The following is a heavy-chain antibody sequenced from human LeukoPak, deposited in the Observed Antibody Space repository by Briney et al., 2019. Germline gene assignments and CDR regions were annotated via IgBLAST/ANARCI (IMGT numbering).Heavy chain of an antibody. CDR1: GFTFSDHA. Sequence: PGGSLRLSCVASGFTFSDHAMSWVRQTPGKGLESVSSTNAGGDNTHYADSVKGRFTVSRHNAKNTLYLQMNSLRAEDTAVYFCAFLDSSGFYYGRLRYWGQGTPVTVSS. CDR3: AFLDSSGFYYGRLRY. D-gene: IGHD3-22*01. J-gene: IGHJ4*02. V-gene: IGHV3-23*01. CDR2: TNAGGDNT.